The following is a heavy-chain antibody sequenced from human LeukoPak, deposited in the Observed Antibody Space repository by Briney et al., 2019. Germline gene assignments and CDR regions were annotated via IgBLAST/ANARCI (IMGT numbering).Heavy chain of an antibody. Sequence: ASVKVSCKASGYTFTGYYMHWVRQAPGQGLEWMGWINPNSGGTNYAQKFQGRVTMTRDTSISTAYMELSRLRSDDTAVYYCARAGRKGYYYDGGYFDYWGQGTLVTVSS. V-gene: IGHV1-2*02. D-gene: IGHD3-22*01. CDR1: GYTFTGYY. J-gene: IGHJ4*02. CDR2: INPNSGGT. CDR3: ARAGRKGYYYDGGYFDY.